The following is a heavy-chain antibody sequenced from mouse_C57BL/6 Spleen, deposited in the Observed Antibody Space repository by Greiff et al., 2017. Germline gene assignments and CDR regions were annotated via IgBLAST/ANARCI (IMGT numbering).Heavy chain of an antibody. J-gene: IGHJ2*01. CDR3: AREGYPHYFDY. CDR1: GYTFTSYW. V-gene: IGHV1-55*01. D-gene: IGHD2-2*01. Sequence: QVQLKESGAELVKPGASVKMSCKASGYTFTSYWITWVKQRPGQGLEWIGDIYPGSGSTNYNEKFKSKATLTVDTSSSTAYMQLSSLTSEDSAVYYCAREGYPHYFDYWGQGTTLTVSS. CDR2: IYPGSGST.